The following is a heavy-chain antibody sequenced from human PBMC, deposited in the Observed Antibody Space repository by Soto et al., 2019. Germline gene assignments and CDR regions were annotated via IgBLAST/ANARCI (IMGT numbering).Heavy chain of an antibody. Sequence: ASVKVSCKASGGTFSSYAIIWVRQAPGQGLDWMGGIIPIFGTANYAQKFQGRVTITADESTSTAYMELSSLRSEDTAVYYCARDQNAYCGGDCSKSPFDYWGQGTLVTVSS. J-gene: IGHJ4*02. CDR3: ARDQNAYCGGDCSKSPFDY. V-gene: IGHV1-69*13. CDR1: GGTFSSYA. D-gene: IGHD2-21*02. CDR2: IIPIFGTA.